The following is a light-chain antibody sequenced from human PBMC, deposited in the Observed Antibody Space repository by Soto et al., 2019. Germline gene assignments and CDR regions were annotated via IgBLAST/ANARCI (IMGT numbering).Light chain of an antibody. CDR1: SSDVGGYNY. CDR2: EVR. J-gene: IGLJ1*01. V-gene: IGLV2-14*01. CDR3: SSYTSSSPDG. Sequence: QSALTQPASVSGSPGQSITISCTGTSSDVGGYNYVSWYQQHPGKAPKLMIYEVRNRPSGVSNRFSGSKSGNTASLTISGLQAEDEADYYCSSYTSSSPDGFGTGTKVTVL.